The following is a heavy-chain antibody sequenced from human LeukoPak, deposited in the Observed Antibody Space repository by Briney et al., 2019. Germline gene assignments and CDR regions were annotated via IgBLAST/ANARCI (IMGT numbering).Heavy chain of an antibody. CDR3: ARLGSSTTGHAFDI. CDR1: GYTLSSYD. V-gene: IGHV1-18*01. CDR2: ISAYNGNT. D-gene: IGHD2-2*01. J-gene: IGHJ3*02. Sequence: ASVKVSCMASGYTLSSYDINWVRQATGQGLEWMGWISAYNGNTNYAQKLQGRVTMTTDTSTSTAYMELRSLRSDDTAVYYCARLGSSTTGHAFDIWGQGTMVTVSS.